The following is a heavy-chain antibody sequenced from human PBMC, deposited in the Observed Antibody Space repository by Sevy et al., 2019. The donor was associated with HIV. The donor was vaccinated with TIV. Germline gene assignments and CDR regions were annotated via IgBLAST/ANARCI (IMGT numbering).Heavy chain of an antibody. V-gene: IGHV3-9*01. CDR3: AKARGGYRNHYYYPMDV. D-gene: IGHD3-22*01. CDR2: ISYNSGSI. Sequence: GGSLRLSCAASGFNFDEFAIHWVRQAPGKGLEWVSGISYNSGSIGYADPVKGRFNISRDNAKKSLYLQMNGLRIEDTALYYGAKARGGYRNHYYYPMDVWGQGTTVTVSS. J-gene: IGHJ6*02. CDR1: GFNFDEFA.